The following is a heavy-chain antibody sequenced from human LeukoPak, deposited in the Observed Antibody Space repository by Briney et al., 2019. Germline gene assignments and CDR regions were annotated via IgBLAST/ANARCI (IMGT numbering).Heavy chain of an antibody. J-gene: IGHJ4*02. CDR1: AFTFSNYG. D-gene: IGHD3-3*01. V-gene: IGHV3-33*01. CDR3: ARDFKSGYVDS. CDR2: IYDDGSKE. Sequence: HTGGSLRLSCAASAFTFSNYGMHWVRQAPGKGLEWVAVIYDDGSKEYFADSVKGRFTISRDNSKNTVPLQMNSLRAEDTAVFYCARDFKSGYVDSWGQGTLVTVSS.